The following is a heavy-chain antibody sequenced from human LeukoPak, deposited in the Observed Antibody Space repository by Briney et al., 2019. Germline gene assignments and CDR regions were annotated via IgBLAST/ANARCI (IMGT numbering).Heavy chain of an antibody. J-gene: IGHJ4*02. Sequence: SETLSLTCAVYGGSFSGYYWSWIRQPPGKGLEWIGEINHSGSTNYNPSLKSRVTISVDTSKNQFSLKPSSVTAADTAVYYCARGGGYCSGGSCYANFDYWGQGTLVTVSS. V-gene: IGHV4-34*01. CDR1: GGSFSGYY. CDR3: ARGGGYCSGGSCYANFDY. CDR2: INHSGST. D-gene: IGHD2-15*01.